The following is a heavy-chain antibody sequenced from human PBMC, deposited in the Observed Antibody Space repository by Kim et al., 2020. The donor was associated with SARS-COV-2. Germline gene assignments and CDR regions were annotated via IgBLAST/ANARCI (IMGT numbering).Heavy chain of an antibody. V-gene: IGHV3-30-3*01. Sequence: DGSNNYYAATGKGRFTISRDNSTNTLYLQMNRLRAEDTAVYYCAREGWFDPWGQGTLVTVSS. CDR3: AREGWFDP. J-gene: IGHJ5*02. CDR2: DGSNN.